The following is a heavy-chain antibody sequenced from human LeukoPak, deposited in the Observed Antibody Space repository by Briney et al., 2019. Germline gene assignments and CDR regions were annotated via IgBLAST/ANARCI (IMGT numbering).Heavy chain of an antibody. Sequence: ETLSLTCAVYGGSFSGYYWSWVRQAPGKGLEWVSAISGSGGSTYYADSVKGRFTISRDNSKNTLYLQMNSLRAEDTAVYYCAKDEDWASGHYFDYWGQGTLVTVSS. CDR1: GGSFSGYY. CDR3: AKDEDWASGHYFDY. D-gene: IGHD3-10*01. V-gene: IGHV3-23*01. CDR2: ISGSGGST. J-gene: IGHJ4*02.